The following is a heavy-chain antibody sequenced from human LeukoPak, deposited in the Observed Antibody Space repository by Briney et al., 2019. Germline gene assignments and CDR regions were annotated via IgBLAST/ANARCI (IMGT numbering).Heavy chain of an antibody. V-gene: IGHV3-23*01. J-gene: IGHJ4*02. D-gene: IGHD4-11*01. CDR2: IGGSGDST. Sequence: GGSLRLSCAASGFTVSSNYMSWVRQAPGKGLEWVSGIGGSGDSTYYTDSVKGRFTISRDNSKNTLYLQMNSLRVEDTAVYYCAKVGGPIPDYSNYIKQFDYWGQGTLVTVSS. CDR3: AKVGGPIPDYSNYIKQFDY. CDR1: GFTVSSNY.